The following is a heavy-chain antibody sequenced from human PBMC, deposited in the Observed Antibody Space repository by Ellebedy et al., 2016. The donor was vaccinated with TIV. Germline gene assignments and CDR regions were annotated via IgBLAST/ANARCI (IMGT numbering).Heavy chain of an antibody. CDR2: ITSAGDT. Sequence: GESLKISCAASGFTFSSHDMHWVRQPTGKGLEWVSGITSAGDTYYLGSVKGRFTISRDNSKNTLYLQMNSLRAEDTAVYYCARAYYGDYEGIDYWGQGTLVTVSS. CDR3: ARAYYGDYEGIDY. D-gene: IGHD4-17*01. CDR1: GFTFSSHD. J-gene: IGHJ4*02. V-gene: IGHV3-13*01.